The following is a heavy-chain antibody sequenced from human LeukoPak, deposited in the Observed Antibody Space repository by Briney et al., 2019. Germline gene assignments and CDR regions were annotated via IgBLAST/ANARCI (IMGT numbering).Heavy chain of an antibody. D-gene: IGHD5-18*01. CDR2: IRYDGTNK. J-gene: IGHJ4*02. Sequence: PGGSLRLSCAASGFTFRSYGMHWVRQAPGKGLEWVAIIRYDGTNKYYADSVKGRFTISRDNSKNTLYLQMNSLRAEDTAVYYCAKRIQSAMATGYWGQGTLVTVSS. V-gene: IGHV3-30*02. CDR3: AKRIQSAMATGY. CDR1: GFTFRSYG.